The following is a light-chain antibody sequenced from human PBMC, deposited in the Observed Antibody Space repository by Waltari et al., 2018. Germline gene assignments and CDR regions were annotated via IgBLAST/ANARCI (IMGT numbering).Light chain of an antibody. CDR3: QSYDSPTVV. J-gene: IGLJ2*01. V-gene: IGLV6-57*02. CDR1: NGYIATNY. Sequence: FMLPQPHSVSESPGKTVIISCTASNGYIATNYVQWYQKRPGSAPITVIYADDQRPSGGPDRFFGSIDSSSNSASLTISGLQTEDEGDYYCQSYDSPTVVFGGGTKLTVL. CDR2: ADD.